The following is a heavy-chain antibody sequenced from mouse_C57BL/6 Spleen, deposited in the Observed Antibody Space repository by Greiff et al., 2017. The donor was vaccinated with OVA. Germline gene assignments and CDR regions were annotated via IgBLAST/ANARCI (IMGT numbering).Heavy chain of an antibody. CDR2: IDPSDSYT. J-gene: IGHJ2*01. Sequence: QVQLQQPGAELVKPGASVKLSCKASGYTFTSYWMQWVKQRPGQGLEWIGEIDPSDSYTNYNQKFKGKATLTVDTSSSTAYMQLSSLTSEDSAVYYCARGLGSSYDDDWGQGTTLTVSS. V-gene: IGHV1-50*01. D-gene: IGHD1-1*01. CDR3: ARGLGSSYDDD. CDR1: GYTFTSYW.